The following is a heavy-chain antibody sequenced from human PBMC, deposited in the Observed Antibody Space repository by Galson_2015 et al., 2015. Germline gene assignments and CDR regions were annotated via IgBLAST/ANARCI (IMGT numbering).Heavy chain of an antibody. CDR3: ARDGDIAGMMREVVTAIFDY. V-gene: IGHV3-73*01. CDR2: IRSKANSYET. Sequence: SLRLSCAASGFTSSGSAMHWVRQASGKGLEWVGRIRSKANSYETAYAASVKDRFTISRDNSKNTLYLQMNSLRAEVTAVYYCARDGDIAGMMREVVTAIFDYWGQGTLVTVSS. CDR1: GFTSSGSA. J-gene: IGHJ4*02. D-gene: IGHD2-21*02.